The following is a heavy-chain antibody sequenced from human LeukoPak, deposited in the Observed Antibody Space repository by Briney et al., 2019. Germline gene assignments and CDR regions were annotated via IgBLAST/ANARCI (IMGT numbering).Heavy chain of an antibody. CDR1: GYTFTDYG. V-gene: IGHV1-18*04. D-gene: IGHD7-27*01. CDR2: ISSYNDNT. J-gene: IGHJ6*04. CDR3: AKDGGPDMLTNWDYYGMDV. Sequence: ASAKVSCKASGYTFTDYGISWVRQAPGQGLEWMGWISSYNDNTIYAQNFQGRVTMTTDTWTTTAYMELRSLRSDDTAVYYCAKDGGPDMLTNWDYYGMDVWGTGTTVIVSS.